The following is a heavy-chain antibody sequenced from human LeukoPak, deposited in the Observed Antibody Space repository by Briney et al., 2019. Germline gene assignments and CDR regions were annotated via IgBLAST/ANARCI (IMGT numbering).Heavy chain of an antibody. CDR3: AREQAYCGGDCYSGYFDY. V-gene: IGHV1-69*06. CDR2: IIPIFGTA. Sequence: SVKVSCKASGGTFSSYAISWVRQAPGQGLEWMGGIIPIFGTANYAQKFQGRVTITADKSTSTAYMELSSLRSEDTAVYYCAREQAYCGGDCYSGYFDYWGQGTLVTVSS. CDR1: GGTFSSYA. D-gene: IGHD2-21*02. J-gene: IGHJ4*02.